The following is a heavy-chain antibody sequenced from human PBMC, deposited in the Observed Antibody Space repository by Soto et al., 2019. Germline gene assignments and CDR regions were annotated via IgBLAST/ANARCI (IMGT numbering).Heavy chain of an antibody. J-gene: IGHJ4*02. CDR3: ARESEH. D-gene: IGHD1-1*01. V-gene: IGHV3-23*01. Sequence: GGSLRLSCAAAGFTFSNYAMSWVRQAPGKGLEWVSTITGSAGGTYYADSMKGRFTISRDNSKSTLYLQMYSLRVEDTAVYYCARESEHWGQGTLVTVSS. CDR2: ITGSAGGT. CDR1: GFTFSNYA.